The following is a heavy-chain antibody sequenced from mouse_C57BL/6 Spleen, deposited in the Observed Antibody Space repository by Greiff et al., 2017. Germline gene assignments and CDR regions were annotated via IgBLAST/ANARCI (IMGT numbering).Heavy chain of an antibody. D-gene: IGHD2-1*01. CDR1: GYTFTDYN. CDR3: ARGYYDYDAMDY. J-gene: IGHJ4*01. Sequence: EVQLQQSGPELVKPGASVKIPCKASGYTFTDYNMDWVKQSHGKSLEWIGDINPNNGGTIYNQKFKGKATLTVDKSSSTAYMELRSLTAEDTAVYYCARGYYDYDAMDYWGQGTSVTVSS. CDR2: INPNNGGT. V-gene: IGHV1-18*01.